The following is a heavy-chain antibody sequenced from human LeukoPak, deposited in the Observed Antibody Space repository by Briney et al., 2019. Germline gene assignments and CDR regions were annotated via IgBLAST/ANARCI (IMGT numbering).Heavy chain of an antibody. J-gene: IGHJ4*02. CDR3: ARMLRYFDWLTDY. D-gene: IGHD3-9*01. CDR1: GFTVSNNY. V-gene: IGHV3-53*05. CDR2: IYGVNST. Sequence: PGGSLRLSCAASGFTVSNNYVSWVRQAPGKGLEWVSVIYGVNSTYYTDSVKGRFTISRDNSKNTLYLQMNSLRAEDTAVYYCARMLRYFDWLTDYWGQGTLVTVSS.